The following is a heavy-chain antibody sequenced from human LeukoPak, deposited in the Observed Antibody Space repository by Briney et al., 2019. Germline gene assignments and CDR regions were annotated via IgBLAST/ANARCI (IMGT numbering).Heavy chain of an antibody. CDR1: GGSISSYY. V-gene: IGHV4-59*01. CDR2: IYYSGST. Sequence: SEILSLTCTVSGGSISSYYWSWIRQPPGKGLEWIGYIYYSGSTNYNPSLKSRVTISVDTSKNQFSLKLSSVTAADTAVYYCARVLGGSYSPYFDYWGQGTLVTVSS. D-gene: IGHD1-26*01. J-gene: IGHJ4*02. CDR3: ARVLGGSYSPYFDY.